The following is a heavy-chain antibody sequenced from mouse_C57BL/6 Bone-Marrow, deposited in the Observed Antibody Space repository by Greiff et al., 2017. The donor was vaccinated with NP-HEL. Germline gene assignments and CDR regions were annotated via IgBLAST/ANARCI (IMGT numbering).Heavy chain of an antibody. V-gene: IGHV10-1*01. CDR3: VRQYYYGSSYGYFDV. CDR1: GFSFNTYA. J-gene: IGHJ1*03. CDR2: IRSKSNNYAT. Sequence: EVQLVESGGGLVQPKGSLKLSCAASGFSFNTYAMNWVRQAPGKGLEWVARIRSKSNNYATYYADSVKDRFTISRDDSESMLYLQMNNLKTDDTAMYYCVRQYYYGSSYGYFDVGGTGTTVTVSS. D-gene: IGHD1-1*01.